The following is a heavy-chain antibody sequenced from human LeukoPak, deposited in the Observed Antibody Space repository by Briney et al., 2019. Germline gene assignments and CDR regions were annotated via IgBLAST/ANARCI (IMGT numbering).Heavy chain of an antibody. CDR3: ARVEAYCGADCYSDY. J-gene: IGHJ4*02. V-gene: IGHV1-2*02. CDR2: INPNSGGT. D-gene: IGHD2-21*02. CDR1: GYTFTGYY. Sequence: ASVKVSCKASGYTFTGYYMHWVRQAPGQGLEWMGWINPNSGGTNYAQKFQGRVTMTRDTSISTAYMELSRLRSDDTAVYYCARVEAYCGADCYSDYWGQGTLVTVSS.